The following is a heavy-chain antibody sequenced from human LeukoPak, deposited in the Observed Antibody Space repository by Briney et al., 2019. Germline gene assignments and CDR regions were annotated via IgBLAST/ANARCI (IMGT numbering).Heavy chain of an antibody. CDR1: GGTFSSYA. Sequence: GASVKVSCKASGGTFSSYAISWVRQAPGQGLEWMGGIIPIFGTANYAQKFQGRVTITADESTSTAYMELSSLRSEDTAVYYCARGRGSYHRPAYYFDYWGQGTLVTVSS. D-gene: IGHD1-26*01. J-gene: IGHJ4*02. CDR2: IIPIFGTA. V-gene: IGHV1-69*13. CDR3: ARGRGSYHRPAYYFDY.